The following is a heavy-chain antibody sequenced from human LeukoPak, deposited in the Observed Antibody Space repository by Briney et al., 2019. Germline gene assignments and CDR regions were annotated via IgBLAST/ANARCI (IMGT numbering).Heavy chain of an antibody. CDR3: ARRADWFDP. CDR2: IYYSGST. J-gene: IGHJ5*02. CDR1: GGSISGYY. V-gene: IGHV4-59*08. Sequence: KPSETLSLTCTVSGGSISGYYWSWIRQPPGKGLEWVGYIYYSGSTNYNPSLKSRVTISVDTSKNQFSLKLSSVTAADTAVYYCARRADWFDPWGQGTLVTVSS.